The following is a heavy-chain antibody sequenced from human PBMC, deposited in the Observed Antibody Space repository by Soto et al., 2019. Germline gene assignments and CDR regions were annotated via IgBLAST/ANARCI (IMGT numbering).Heavy chain of an antibody. CDR3: ARDKRPTFCYNGMDL. Sequence: ASVKVSCKASGYTFISYGVNWVRQAPGQGLEWMGWISPYNDNTNYARKVQGRVTLTTDTSASTAYMELRSLTSDDTAVYYCARDKRPTFCYNGMDLWGQGTTFTVSS. CDR1: GYTFISYG. V-gene: IGHV1-18*04. CDR2: ISPYNDNT. J-gene: IGHJ6*02. D-gene: IGHD3-3*01.